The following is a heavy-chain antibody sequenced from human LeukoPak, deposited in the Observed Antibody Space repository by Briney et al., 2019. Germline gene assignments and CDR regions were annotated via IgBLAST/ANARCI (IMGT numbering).Heavy chain of an antibody. J-gene: IGHJ4*02. CDR2: IYYSGST. CDR1: GGSVSSGSYY. Sequence: SETLSLTCTVSGGSVSSGSYYWSWIRQPPGKGLERIGYIYYSGSTNYNPSLKSRVTISVDTSKNQFSLKLSSVTAADTAVYYCARQVVAVAGTGYFDYWGQGTLVTVSS. CDR3: ARQVVAVAGTGYFDY. D-gene: IGHD6-19*01. V-gene: IGHV4-61*01.